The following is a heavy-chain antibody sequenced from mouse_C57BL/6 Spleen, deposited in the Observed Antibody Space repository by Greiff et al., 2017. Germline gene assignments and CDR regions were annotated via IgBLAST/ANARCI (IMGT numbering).Heavy chain of an antibody. Sequence: EVHLVESGPGLVKPSQSLSLTCSVTGYSITSGYYWNWIRQFPGNKLEWMGYISYDGSNNYNPSLKNRISITRDPSKNQFFLKLNSVTTEDTATYYCARDLPDGYPFAYWGQGTLVTVSA. CDR1: GYSITSGYY. CDR3: ARDLPDGYPFAY. D-gene: IGHD2-3*01. V-gene: IGHV3-6*01. J-gene: IGHJ3*01. CDR2: ISYDGSN.